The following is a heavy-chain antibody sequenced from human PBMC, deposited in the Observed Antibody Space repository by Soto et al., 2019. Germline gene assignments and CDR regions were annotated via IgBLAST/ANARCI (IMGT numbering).Heavy chain of an antibody. V-gene: IGHV3-21*01. Sequence: VQLVESGGGLVKPGGSLRLSCSASGFTFSSYSMNWVRQAPGKGLEWVSSIGTSSSYIYYADSVKGRFTISRDNAKNSLYLQMNSLRVEDMAVYYCARAPLRYFDWLLSPFDYWGQGTLVTVSS. J-gene: IGHJ4*02. D-gene: IGHD3-9*01. CDR2: IGTSSSYI. CDR3: ARAPLRYFDWLLSPFDY. CDR1: GFTFSSYS.